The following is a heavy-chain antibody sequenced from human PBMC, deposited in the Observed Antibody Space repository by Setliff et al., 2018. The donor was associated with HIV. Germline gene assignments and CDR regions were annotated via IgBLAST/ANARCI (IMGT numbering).Heavy chain of an antibody. J-gene: IGHJ6*03. CDR2: INAGNGNT. Sequence: KVSCKASGYTFTNYAMHWVRQAPGQRLEWMGWINAGNGNTKYSQKFQGRVTITRDTSASTAYMELSSLRSEDTAVYYCARDHQWLLRGSYYYYYYMDVWGKGTTVTVSS. CDR1: GYTFTNYA. D-gene: IGHD5-12*01. V-gene: IGHV1-3*01. CDR3: ARDHQWLLRGSYYYYYYMDV.